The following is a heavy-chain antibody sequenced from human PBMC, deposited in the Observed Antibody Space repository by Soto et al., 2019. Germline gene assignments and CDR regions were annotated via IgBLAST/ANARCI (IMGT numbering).Heavy chain of an antibody. J-gene: IGHJ4*02. D-gene: IGHD4-17*01. CDR3: AREGDYGDLDY. CDR2: INSDGSST. Sequence: EVQLVESGGGLVQPGGSRSLSCEASGFTFSSYWMTWVRQAPGKGLVWVSRINSDGSSTSYADSVKGRFTISRDNAKNTLYLQMNSLRAEDTAVYYCAREGDYGDLDYWGQGTLVTVSS. CDR1: GFTFSSYW. V-gene: IGHV3-74*01.